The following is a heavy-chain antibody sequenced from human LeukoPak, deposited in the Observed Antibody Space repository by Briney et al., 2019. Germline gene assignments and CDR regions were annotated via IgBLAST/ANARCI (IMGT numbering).Heavy chain of an antibody. Sequence: ASVKVSCKASGYTFTGYYMHWVRQAPGQGLEWMGWINPDSGGTNYAQKFQGRVTMTRDTSISTAYMELSRLRSDDTAVYYCARGGRGGYDSYYYYYYMDVWGKGTTVTVSS. D-gene: IGHD5-12*01. CDR1: GYTFTGYY. CDR2: INPDSGGT. J-gene: IGHJ6*03. CDR3: ARGGRGGYDSYYYYYYMDV. V-gene: IGHV1-2*02.